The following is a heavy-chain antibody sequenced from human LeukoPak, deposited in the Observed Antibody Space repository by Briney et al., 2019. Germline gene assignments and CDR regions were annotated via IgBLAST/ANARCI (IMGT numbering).Heavy chain of an antibody. CDR1: GDSISNYF. CDR2: IYSSGTT. D-gene: IGHD6-19*01. CDR3: ARHSRSGWSIEY. Sequence: SETLSLTCSVSGDSISNYFWSWIRQPPGKGLEWIAYIYSSGTTHQNPSLKSRVTISIDTSRNQFSLKLRSVTAADTAVYYCARHSRSGWSIEYWGQGTLVAVSS. V-gene: IGHV4-59*08. J-gene: IGHJ4*02.